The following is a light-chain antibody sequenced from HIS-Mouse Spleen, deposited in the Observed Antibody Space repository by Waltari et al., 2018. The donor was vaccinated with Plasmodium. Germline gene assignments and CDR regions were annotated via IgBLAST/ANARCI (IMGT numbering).Light chain of an antibody. J-gene: IGLJ2*01. CDR3: VLYMGSGIWV. CDR2: STN. V-gene: IGLV8-61*01. CDR1: SGPVSTSYY. Sequence: QTVVTQEPSFSVSPGGTVTLTCGLSSGPVSTSYYPSWYPQTPGQAPRTLIYSTNPRSSGVPDRFSGSILGNKAALTITGAQADDESDYYCVLYMGSGIWVFGGGTKLTVL.